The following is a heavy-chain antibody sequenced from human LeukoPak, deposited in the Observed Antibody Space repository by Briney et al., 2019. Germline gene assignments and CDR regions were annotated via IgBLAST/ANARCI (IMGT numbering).Heavy chain of an antibody. D-gene: IGHD2-15*01. CDR1: GFTFSSYS. V-gene: IGHV3-21*01. Sequence: GGSLKLSCAASGFTFSSYSMNWVRQAPGKGLEWVSSISSSSSYIYYADSVKGRFTISRDNAKNSLYLQMNSLRAEDTAVYYCARGACSGGSCYPIGYGMDVWGQGTTVTVSS. CDR2: ISSSSSYI. J-gene: IGHJ6*02. CDR3: ARGACSGGSCYPIGYGMDV.